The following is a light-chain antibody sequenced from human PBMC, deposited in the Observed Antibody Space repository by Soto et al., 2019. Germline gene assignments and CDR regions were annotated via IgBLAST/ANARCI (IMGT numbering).Light chain of an antibody. CDR2: GAS. CDR1: QSVTTN. V-gene: IGKV3-15*01. CDR3: QQYNNRPPWT. J-gene: IGKJ1*01. Sequence: EIVLTQSPGTLSLSPGERATLSCRASQSVTTNMAWYQQKPGQAPRLLIYGASTRATGIPARCSGSGSGTDFTLTISSLQSEDFAVYYCQQYNNRPPWTFGQGTKVDIK.